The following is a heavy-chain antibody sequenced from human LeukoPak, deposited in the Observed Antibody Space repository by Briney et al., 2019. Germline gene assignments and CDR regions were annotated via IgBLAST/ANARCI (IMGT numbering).Heavy chain of an antibody. CDR2: IYYSGIT. Sequence: SETLSLTCNVSGVSISSYYWSWIRQPPGKGLEWIGYIYYSGITNYNPSLKSRVTISVDTSKNQFSLNLSSVTAADTALYYCARIYITSTFDYWGQGTLVTVSS. J-gene: IGHJ4*02. V-gene: IGHV4-59*01. D-gene: IGHD1-14*01. CDR1: GVSISSYY. CDR3: ARIYITSTFDY.